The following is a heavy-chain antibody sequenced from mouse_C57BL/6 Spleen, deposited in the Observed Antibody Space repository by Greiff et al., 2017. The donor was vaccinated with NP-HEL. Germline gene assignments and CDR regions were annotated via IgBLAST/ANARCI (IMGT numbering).Heavy chain of an antibody. D-gene: IGHD2-4*01. Sequence: LVESGAELVRPGASVTLSCKASGYTFTDYEMHWVKQTPVHGLEWIGAIDPETGGTAYNQKFKGKAILTADKSSSTAYMELRSLTSEDSAVYYCTPIYYDYDGDYFDYWGQGTTLTVSS. CDR2: IDPETGGT. CDR1: GYTFTDYE. CDR3: TPIYYDYDGDYFDY. J-gene: IGHJ2*01. V-gene: IGHV1-15*01.